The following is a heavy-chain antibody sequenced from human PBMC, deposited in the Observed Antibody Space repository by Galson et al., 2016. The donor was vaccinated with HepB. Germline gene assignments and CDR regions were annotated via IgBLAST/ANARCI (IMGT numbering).Heavy chain of an antibody. CDR1: GGTFSSYT. J-gene: IGHJ4*02. CDR3: ASYRGGVGETEPSY. Sequence: SVKVSCKASGGTFSSYTITWVRQAPGQGLEWMGGIVPVFGKVNHAQKFQGRVTITADESTSTAYMELSSLRSEDTAVYYCASYRGGVGETEPSYWGQGTLVIVSS. D-gene: IGHD3-10*01. V-gene: IGHV1-69*13. CDR2: IVPVFGKV.